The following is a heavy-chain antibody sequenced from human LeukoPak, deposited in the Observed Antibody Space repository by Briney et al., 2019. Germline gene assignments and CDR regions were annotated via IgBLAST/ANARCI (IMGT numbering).Heavy chain of an antibody. J-gene: IGHJ4*02. CDR2: IYYSGST. D-gene: IGHD5-18*01. CDR1: GRSISSYY. CDR3: ARVRVDTVDY. V-gene: IGHV4-59*01. Sequence: SETLSLTCTVSGRSISSYYWSWIRQPPGKGLEWIGYIYYSGSTNYNPSLKSRVTISVDTSKNQFSLKLSSVTAAGTAVYYCARVRVDTVDYWGQGTLVTVSS.